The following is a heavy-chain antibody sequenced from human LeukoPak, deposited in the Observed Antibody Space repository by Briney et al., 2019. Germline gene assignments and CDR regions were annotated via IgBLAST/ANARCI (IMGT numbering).Heavy chain of an antibody. CDR3: ARGLHYGATPVY. Sequence: ASVKVSFTASGYTFTIYDINWVRQATGQGLEWMGWMNPNSGNTGYAQKFQGRVTMTRNTSISTAYMELSSLRSEDTAVYYCARGLHYGATPVYWGQGTLVTVSS. J-gene: IGHJ4*02. D-gene: IGHD4-17*01. V-gene: IGHV1-8*01. CDR2: MNPNSGNT. CDR1: GYTFTIYD.